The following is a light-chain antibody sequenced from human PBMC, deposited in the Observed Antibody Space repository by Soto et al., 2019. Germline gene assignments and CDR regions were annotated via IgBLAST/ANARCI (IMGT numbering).Light chain of an antibody. J-gene: IGKJ5*01. CDR3: QQTNSFPIT. V-gene: IGKV1D-12*01. Sequence: DIQMTQSPSSVSASVGDRVTITCRASQGISSWLAWYQQKPRKAPKLLIYAASRLQTGVPSGFSGSGSGTDFTPTIRSLQPEDFATYYCQQTNSFPITFGHGTRLEIK. CDR2: AAS. CDR1: QGISSW.